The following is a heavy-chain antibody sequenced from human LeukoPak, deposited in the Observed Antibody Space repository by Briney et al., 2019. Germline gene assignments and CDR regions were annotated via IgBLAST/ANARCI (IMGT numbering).Heavy chain of an antibody. D-gene: IGHD1-26*01. CDR1: GGTFSSYA. CDR2: IIPIFGTA. J-gene: IGHJ6*03. V-gene: IGHV1-69*01. Sequence: VASVKVSCKASGGTFSSYAISWVRQAPGQGPEWMGGIIPIFGTANYAQKFQGRVTITADESTITAYMELSSLRSEDTAVYYCASCLRDLIVGASPAYYYYYMDVWGKGTTVTVSS. CDR3: ASCLRDLIVGASPAYYYYYMDV.